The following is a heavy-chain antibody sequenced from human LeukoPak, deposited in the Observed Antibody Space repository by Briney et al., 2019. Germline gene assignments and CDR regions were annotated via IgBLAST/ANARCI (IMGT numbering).Heavy chain of an antibody. CDR2: IYYSGST. CDR3: ARQGAGGYQYYYYMDV. V-gene: IGHV4-39*01. CDR1: GGSISSSSYY. Sequence: KPSETLSLTCTVSGGSISSSSYYWGWIRQPPGKGLEWIGSIYYSGSTYYNPSLKSRVTISVDTSKNQFSLKLSSVTAADTAVYYCARQGAGGYQYYYYMDVWGKGTTVTVSS. J-gene: IGHJ6*03. D-gene: IGHD2-8*02.